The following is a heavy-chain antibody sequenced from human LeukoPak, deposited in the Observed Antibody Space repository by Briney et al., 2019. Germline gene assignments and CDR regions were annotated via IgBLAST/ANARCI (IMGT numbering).Heavy chain of an antibody. CDR1: GFTFTSCS. Sequence: PGGSLRLSCAASGFTFTSCSMNWVRQAPAKGLEWVSTISGGGGSTYYADSVKGRFTISRDNSKNTLYLQVNSLRAEDTAVYYCAKGGKWDVTPFDYWGQGTLVTVSS. D-gene: IGHD1-26*01. CDR2: ISGGGGST. J-gene: IGHJ4*02. CDR3: AKGGKWDVTPFDY. V-gene: IGHV3-23*01.